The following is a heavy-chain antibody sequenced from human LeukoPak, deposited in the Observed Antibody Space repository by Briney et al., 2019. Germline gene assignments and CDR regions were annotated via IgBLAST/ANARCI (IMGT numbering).Heavy chain of an antibody. CDR3: AKDPFVFASASYLIDY. J-gene: IGHJ4*02. D-gene: IGHD1-26*01. V-gene: IGHV3-23*01. CDR2: ISMTGAST. CDR1: GFTLSSYA. Sequence: PGGSLRLSCAASGFTLSSYAMSWVRQGPGKGLEWVSGISMTGASTYYTDSVKGRFTISRDNSKKTLYLQMNSLRAEDTAVYYCAKDPFVFASASYLIDYWGQGTLVTVSS.